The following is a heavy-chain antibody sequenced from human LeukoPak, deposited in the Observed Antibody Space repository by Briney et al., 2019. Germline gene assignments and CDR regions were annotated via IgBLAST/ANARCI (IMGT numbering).Heavy chain of an antibody. CDR2: ISSSSSYI. V-gene: IGHV3-21*01. CDR3: ARSPKYSGSPADFDY. D-gene: IGHD1-26*01. J-gene: IGHJ4*02. Sequence: GGSLRLSCAASGFTFSSYSMNWVRQAPGKGLEWVSSISSSSSYIYYADSVKGRFTISRDNAKNSLYLHMSSLRAEDTAVYYCARSPKYSGSPADFDYWGQGTLVTVSS. CDR1: GFTFSSYS.